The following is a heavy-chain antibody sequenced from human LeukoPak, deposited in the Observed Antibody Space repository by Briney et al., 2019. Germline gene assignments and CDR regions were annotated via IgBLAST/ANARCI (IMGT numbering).Heavy chain of an antibody. J-gene: IGHJ3*02. Sequence: GASVKVSCKASGYTFTGYYMHWVRQAPGQGLEWMGWINPNSGGTNYAQKFQGRVTMTRDTSISTAYMELSRLRFDDTAVYYCAREPRAYYYDSSGYRNAFDIWGQGTMVTVSS. CDR3: AREPRAYYYDSSGYRNAFDI. CDR2: INPNSGGT. CDR1: GYTFTGYY. D-gene: IGHD3-22*01. V-gene: IGHV1-2*02.